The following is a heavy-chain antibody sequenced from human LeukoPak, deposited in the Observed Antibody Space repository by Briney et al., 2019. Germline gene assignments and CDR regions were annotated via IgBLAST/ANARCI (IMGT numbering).Heavy chain of an antibody. Sequence: SVKVSCKASGGTFSSYAISWVRQAPGQGLEWMGGIIPIFGTANYAQKFQGRVMITTDESTSTAYMELSSLRSEDTAVYYCARTKYSPHYYYYYMDVWGKGTTVTVSS. CDR2: IIPIFGTA. D-gene: IGHD2-21*01. CDR3: ARTKYSPHYYYYYMDV. V-gene: IGHV1-69*05. CDR1: GGTFSSYA. J-gene: IGHJ6*03.